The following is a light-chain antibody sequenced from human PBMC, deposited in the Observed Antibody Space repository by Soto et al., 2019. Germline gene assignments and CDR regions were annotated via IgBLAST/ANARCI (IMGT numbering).Light chain of an antibody. CDR2: GAS. CDR1: QSISSNF. J-gene: IGKJ1*01. CDR3: QQYNSYWT. Sequence: EIVLTQSPGTLSLSPGEGATLSCRASQSISSNFLAWYQQKRGQAPRLLIHGASNRATGIPDRFSGSGSGTEFTLTISSLQPDDFATYYCQQYNSYWTFGQGTKVDIK. V-gene: IGKV3-20*01.